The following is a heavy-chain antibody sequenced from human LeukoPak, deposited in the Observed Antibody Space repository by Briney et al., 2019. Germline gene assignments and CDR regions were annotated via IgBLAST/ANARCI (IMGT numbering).Heavy chain of an antibody. CDR2: INPNSADT. V-gene: IGHV1-2*02. D-gene: IGHD3-10*01. Sequence: SVTHSCKTSGYSFTGYFMHWVRQAPGQGLEWMGWINPNSADTKYAQRFQGRVTMTRDTSINTAYMELRRLTSDDTAVYYCARVPSMIRGVVNYGMDAWGQGTTLTVSS. CDR3: ARVPSMIRGVVNYGMDA. J-gene: IGHJ6*02. CDR1: GYSFTGYF.